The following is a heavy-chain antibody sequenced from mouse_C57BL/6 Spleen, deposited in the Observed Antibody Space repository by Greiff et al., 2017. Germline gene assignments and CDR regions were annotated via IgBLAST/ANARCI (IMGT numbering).Heavy chain of an antibody. CDR3: ARCDYDGGYAMDY. CDR1: GYTFTDYY. V-gene: IGHV1-19*01. Sequence: VQLKQSGPVLVKPGASVKMSCKASGYTFTDYYMNWVKQSHGKSLEWIGVINPYNGGTSYNQKFKGKATLTVDKSSSTAYMELNSLTSEDSAVYYCARCDYDGGYAMDYWGQGTSVTVSS. J-gene: IGHJ4*01. CDR2: INPYNGGT. D-gene: IGHD2-4*01.